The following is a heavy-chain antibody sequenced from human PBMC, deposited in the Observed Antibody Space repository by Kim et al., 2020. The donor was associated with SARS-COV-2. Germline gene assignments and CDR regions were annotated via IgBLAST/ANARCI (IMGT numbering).Heavy chain of an antibody. V-gene: IGHV3-23*01. J-gene: IGHJ4*02. CDR3: AKALRRDFWSGYQTTSLDD. CDR2: ISGSGGST. Sequence: GGSLRLSCAASGFTFSSYAMSWVRQAPGKGLEWVSAISGSGGSTYYADSVKGRFTISRDNSKNTLYLQMNSLRAEDTAVYYCAKALRRDFWSGYQTTSLDDCGQGTLVTVSA. CDR1: GFTFSSYA. D-gene: IGHD3-3*01.